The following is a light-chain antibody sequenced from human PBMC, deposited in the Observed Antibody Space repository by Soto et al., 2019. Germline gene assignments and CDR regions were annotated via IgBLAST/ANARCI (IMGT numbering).Light chain of an antibody. CDR2: DVS. V-gene: IGLV2-14*01. CDR1: SSDVGGYNY. Sequence: QSALTQPASVSGSPGQSITISCTGTSSDVGGYNYVSWYQQHPGKAPKLMIYDVSNRPSGVSNRFSGSKSGNTASLTISGLQAEDEADYYCSSYTSSSTFLVVFGGGTQLTVL. J-gene: IGLJ2*01. CDR3: SSYTSSSTFLVV.